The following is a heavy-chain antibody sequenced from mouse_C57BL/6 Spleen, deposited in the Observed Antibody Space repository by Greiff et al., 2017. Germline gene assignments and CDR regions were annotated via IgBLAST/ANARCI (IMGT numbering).Heavy chain of an antibody. Sequence: EVHLVESGPGLVKPSQSLSLTCSVTGYSITSGYYWNWIRQFPGNKLEWMGYISYDGSNNYNPSLKNRISITRDTSKNQFFLKLNSVTTEDTATYYCARSYDSFDYWGQGTTLTVSS. J-gene: IGHJ2*01. CDR3: ARSYDSFDY. D-gene: IGHD2-12*01. CDR2: ISYDGSN. V-gene: IGHV3-6*01. CDR1: GYSITSGYY.